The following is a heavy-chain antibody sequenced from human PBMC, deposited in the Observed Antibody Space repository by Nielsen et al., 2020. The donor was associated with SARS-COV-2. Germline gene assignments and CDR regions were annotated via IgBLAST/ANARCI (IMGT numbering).Heavy chain of an antibody. Sequence: GGSLRLSCAASGFTFSSYGMHWARQAPGKGLEWVAVIWYDGSDKYYADSVKGRFTISRDNSKNTLYLQMNSLRAEDTAVYYCARDEMDSSGWFPWGQGTLVTVSS. CDR1: GFTFSSYG. J-gene: IGHJ5*02. CDR3: ARDEMDSSGWFP. CDR2: IWYDGSDK. V-gene: IGHV3-33*08. D-gene: IGHD6-19*01.